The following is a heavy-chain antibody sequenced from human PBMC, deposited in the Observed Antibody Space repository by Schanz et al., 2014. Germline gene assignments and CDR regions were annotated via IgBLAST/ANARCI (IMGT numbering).Heavy chain of an antibody. J-gene: IGHJ4*02. CDR2: IIPILGIA. D-gene: IGHD6-13*01. Sequence: QVQLVQSGAEVKKPGASVKVSCKASGYTFISYGIKWVRQAIGQGLEWMGRIIPILGIANYAQKFQGRVTITADKSTFTAYMDVSSLRSEDTAVYYCASSGAGYSSSWDFDYWGQGTLXTVSS. CDR1: GYTFISYG. V-gene: IGHV1-69*02. CDR3: ASSGAGYSSSWDFDY.